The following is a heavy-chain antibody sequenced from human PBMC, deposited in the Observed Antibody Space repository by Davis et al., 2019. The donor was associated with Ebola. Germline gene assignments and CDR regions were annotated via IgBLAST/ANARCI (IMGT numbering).Heavy chain of an antibody. J-gene: IGHJ4*02. Sequence: SVKVSCKASGGTLSRYTISWVRQAPGQGLEWMGGIIPIIGTANNAQKFQGRVTITADESTSTAYMELSSLRYEDTAVYYCATSRDGYTPDDYWGQGTLVTVFS. CDR1: GGTLSRYT. CDR3: ATSRDGYTPDDY. D-gene: IGHD5-24*01. V-gene: IGHV1-69*13. CDR2: IIPIIGTA.